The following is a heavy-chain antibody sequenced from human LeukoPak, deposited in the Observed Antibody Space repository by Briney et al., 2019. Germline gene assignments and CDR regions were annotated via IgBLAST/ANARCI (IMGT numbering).Heavy chain of an antibody. CDR3: ARGGRRIAAAGSYYYYGMDV. J-gene: IGHJ6*02. CDR2: IWYDGSNK. Sequence: PGGSLRLSCAASGFTFSSYGMHWVRQAPGKGLEWVAVIWYDGSNKHYADSVKGRFTISRDNSKNTLYLQMNSLRAEDTAVYYCARGGRRIAAAGSYYYYGMDVWGQGTTVTVSS. D-gene: IGHD6-13*01. V-gene: IGHV3-33*01. CDR1: GFTFSSYG.